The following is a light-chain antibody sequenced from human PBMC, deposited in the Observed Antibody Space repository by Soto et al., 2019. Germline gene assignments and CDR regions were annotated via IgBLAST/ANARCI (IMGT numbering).Light chain of an antibody. CDR3: QQYNSYSGT. V-gene: IGKV1-5*03. Sequence: DIQLTQSPSTLSASVGDRVTITCRASQSISSWLAWYQQKPGKAPKLLIYKASSLESGVPSRFSGSGSGKEFTLTISSLQPDDFATYYCQQYNSYSGTFGQGTKVDIK. J-gene: IGKJ1*01. CDR1: QSISSW. CDR2: KAS.